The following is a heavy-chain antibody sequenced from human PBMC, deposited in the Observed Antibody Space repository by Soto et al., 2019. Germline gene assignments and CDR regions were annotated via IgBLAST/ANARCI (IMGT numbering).Heavy chain of an antibody. CDR2: IKEDGSEK. J-gene: IGHJ4*02. CDR1: GFTFSTYW. D-gene: IGHD3-16*01. V-gene: IGHV3-7*03. Sequence: ESVGGLVQPGGSLRLSCAASGFTFSTYWMSWVRQAPGKGLEWVANIKEDGSEKYYVDSVKGRFTISRDNANNSLYLQTNSLSAEDTAVYDCVRVVRLGVYWGQVTLVTVAS. CDR3: VRVVRLGVY.